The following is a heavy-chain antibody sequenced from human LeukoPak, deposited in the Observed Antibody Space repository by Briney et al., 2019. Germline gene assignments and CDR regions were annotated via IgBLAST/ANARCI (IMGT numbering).Heavy chain of an antibody. CDR2: ISPDSGYI. CDR3: APFSAVTHYYFDY. CDR1: GFTFSSHS. J-gene: IGHJ4*02. Sequence: GGSLRLSCAASGFTFSSHSLMWVRQAPGKGLEWVSSISPDSGYIYYADSVKGRFTISRDNAENSLFLQMNSLGAEDTAVYYCAPFSAVTHYYFDYWGQGSLVTVSS. D-gene: IGHD6-13*01. V-gene: IGHV3-21*01.